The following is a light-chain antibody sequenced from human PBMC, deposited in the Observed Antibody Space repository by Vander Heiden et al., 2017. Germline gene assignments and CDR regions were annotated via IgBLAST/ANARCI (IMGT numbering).Light chain of an antibody. CDR3: QQSFILPWT. CDR2: AAS. Sequence: DIQMTQSPSSLSASVGDRVTITCRASQYISSYLNWYQQKPGKAPNLLIYAASSLQSGVPARFSGSGSGTDFTLTISSLQPEDFATYYCQQSFILPWTFGQGTNVEIK. CDR1: QYISSY. V-gene: IGKV1-39*01. J-gene: IGKJ1*01.